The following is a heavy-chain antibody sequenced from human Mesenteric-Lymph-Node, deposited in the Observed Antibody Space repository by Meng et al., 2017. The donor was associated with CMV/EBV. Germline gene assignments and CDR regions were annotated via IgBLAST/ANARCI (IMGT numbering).Heavy chain of an antibody. Sequence: SVKVSCKASGGTFISYTISWVRQAPGQGLEWMGRIIPILGIANYAQKFQGRVTITADKSTSTAYMELSSLRSEDTAVYYCTRVYYDFWGDLHYFDYWGQGTLVTVSS. CDR3: TRVYYDFWGDLHYFDY. J-gene: IGHJ4*02. D-gene: IGHD3-3*01. V-gene: IGHV1-69*02. CDR2: IIPILGIA. CDR1: GGTFISYT.